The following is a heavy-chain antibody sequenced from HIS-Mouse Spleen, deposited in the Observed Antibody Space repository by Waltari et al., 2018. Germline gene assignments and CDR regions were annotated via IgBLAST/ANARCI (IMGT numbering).Heavy chain of an antibody. D-gene: IGHD6-19*01. CDR3: ARGHADGWGYFDY. Sequence: QVQLQQWGAGLLKPSETLSLPCAVCGGSFSGSYWSRIRQPPGKGLEWIGEINHSGSTNYNPSLKSRVTISVDTSKNQFSLKLSSVTAADTAVYYCARGHADGWGYFDYWGQGTLVTVSS. CDR1: GGSFSGSY. J-gene: IGHJ4*02. V-gene: IGHV4-34*01. CDR2: INHSGST.